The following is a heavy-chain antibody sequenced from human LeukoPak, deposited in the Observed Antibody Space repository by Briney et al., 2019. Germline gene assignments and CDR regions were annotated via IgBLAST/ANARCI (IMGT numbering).Heavy chain of an antibody. V-gene: IGHV4-59*01. CDR1: SGAISSDC. CDR2: IYYSGST. CDR3: AKFGFGGGHYYGFDD. D-gene: IGHD2-21*02. J-gene: IGHJ4*02. Sequence: SETLSLTCTFSSGAISSDCWSWIRQPPGKGLEWIGHIYYSGSTNYNSSLKSRLTISVDPSKSQISLKLSSVSAADTAVYYCAKFGFGGGHYYGFDDWGQGTLVTVSS.